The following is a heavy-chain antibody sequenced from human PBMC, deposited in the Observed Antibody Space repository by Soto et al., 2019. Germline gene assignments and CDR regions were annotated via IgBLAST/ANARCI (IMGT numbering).Heavy chain of an antibody. CDR2: IYHSWST. V-gene: IGHV4-30-2*02. Sequence: QLQLQESASGLVKPSQTLSLTSAVSGGSTSSGGYSWSWIRQPPWKGLEWIGYIYHSWSTYYNPPIKSRVALPVDGSKHQFPLERSSVTAADTAVYYFAARGGLPRYYWGQGTLFTVS. J-gene: IGHJ4*02. CDR1: GGSTSSGGYS. CDR3: AARGGLPRYY. D-gene: IGHD5-12*01.